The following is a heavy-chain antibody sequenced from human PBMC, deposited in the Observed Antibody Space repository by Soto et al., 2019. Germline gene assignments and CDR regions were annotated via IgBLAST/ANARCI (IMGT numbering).Heavy chain of an antibody. CDR3: ARGLGVRGWVGVYSYYGMDV. J-gene: IGHJ6*02. CDR2: INHSGST. CDR1: GGSFSGYY. D-gene: IGHD3-10*01. Sequence: SETLSLTCAVYGGSFSGYYWSWIRQPPGKGLEWIGEINHSGSTNYNPSLKSRVTISVDTSKNQFSLKLSSVTAADTAVYYCARGLGVRGWVGVYSYYGMDVWGQGTTVTVAS. V-gene: IGHV4-34*01.